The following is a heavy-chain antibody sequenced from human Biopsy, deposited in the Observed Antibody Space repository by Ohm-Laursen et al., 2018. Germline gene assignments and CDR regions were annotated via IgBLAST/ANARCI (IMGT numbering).Heavy chain of an antibody. CDR1: GYTFTDYY. D-gene: IGHD2/OR15-2a*01. CDR2: IDTINGGA. Sequence: ASVKVSCNASGYTFTDYYVHWVRQAPGHGLEWMGWIDTINGGARYAQKFQGRVTMTGDTSISTAYMELSRLTSDDTAVYYCARVFCTSTTCYGLLDNWGQGTVVTVSS. CDR3: ARVFCTSTTCYGLLDN. J-gene: IGHJ4*02. V-gene: IGHV1-2*02.